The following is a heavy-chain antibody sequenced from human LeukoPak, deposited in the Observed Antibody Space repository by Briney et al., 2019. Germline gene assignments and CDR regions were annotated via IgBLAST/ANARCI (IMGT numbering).Heavy chain of an antibody. D-gene: IGHD6-13*01. CDR3: AREAGTDWYFDL. V-gene: IGHV1-69*13. J-gene: IGHJ2*01. CDR1: GGTFSSYA. Sequence: ASVKVSCKASGGTFSSYAISWVRQAPGQGLEWMGGIIPIFGTANYAQKFQGRVTITADESTSTAYMELRSLRSDDTAVYYCAREAGTDWYFDLWGRGTLVTVSS. CDR2: IIPIFGTA.